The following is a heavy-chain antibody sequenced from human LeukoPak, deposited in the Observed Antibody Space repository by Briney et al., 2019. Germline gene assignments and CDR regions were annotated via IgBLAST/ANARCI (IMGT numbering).Heavy chain of an antibody. J-gene: IGHJ4*02. CDR2: ISGSGTSI. CDR1: GFTFSSYE. CDR3: VAPYCSGGSCYAFDY. Sequence: PGGSLRLSCAASGFTFSSYEMNWVRQAPGKGLEWVSYISGSGTSIYYADSVKGRFTISRDNAENSLYLQMSSLRAEDTAVYYCVAPYCSGGSCYAFDYWGQGTLVTVSS. D-gene: IGHD2-15*01. V-gene: IGHV3-48*03.